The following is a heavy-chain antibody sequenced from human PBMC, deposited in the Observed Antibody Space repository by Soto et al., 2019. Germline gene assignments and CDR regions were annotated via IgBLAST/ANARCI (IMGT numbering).Heavy chain of an antibody. V-gene: IGHV4-31*03. CDR3: ARDLAYCSGGSCDYYYYYMDV. CDR1: GGSISSGGYY. D-gene: IGHD2-15*01. CDR2: IYYSGST. J-gene: IGHJ6*03. Sequence: SETLSLTCTVSGGSISSGGYYWSWIRQHPGKGLEWIGYIYYSGSTYYNPSLKSRVTISVDTSKNQFSLKLSSVTAADTAVYYCARDLAYCSGGSCDYYYYYMDVWGKGTTVTVSS.